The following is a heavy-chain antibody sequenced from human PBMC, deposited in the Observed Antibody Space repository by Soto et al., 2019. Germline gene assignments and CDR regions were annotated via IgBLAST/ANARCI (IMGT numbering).Heavy chain of an antibody. Sequence: PSETLSLTCTVSGGSISGYYWSWIRQPPGKGLEWIGSIYYSGSTYYNPSLKSRVTISVDTSKNQFSLKLSSVTAADTAVYYCARRGVTMVRGGAFDIWGQGTMVTVSS. V-gene: IGHV4-39*01. CDR1: GGSISGYY. D-gene: IGHD3-10*01. J-gene: IGHJ3*02. CDR3: ARRGVTMVRGGAFDI. CDR2: IYYSGST.